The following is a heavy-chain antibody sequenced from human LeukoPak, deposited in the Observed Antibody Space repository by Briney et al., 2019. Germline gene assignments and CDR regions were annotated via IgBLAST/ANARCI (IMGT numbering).Heavy chain of an antibody. CDR3: AKDPYRVVVATGNYLDP. CDR1: GFAFSYYG. J-gene: IGHJ5*02. V-gene: IGHV3-30*18. Sequence: GRSLRLSCAASGFAFSYYGMHWVRHAPGKGLEWVAVISHDGSNIHYGDSVKGRFTISRDNSKNTVYLQMNSLGAEDTAIYHCAKDPYRVVVATGNYLDPWGQGTLVTVSS. CDR2: ISHDGSNI. D-gene: IGHD2-15*01.